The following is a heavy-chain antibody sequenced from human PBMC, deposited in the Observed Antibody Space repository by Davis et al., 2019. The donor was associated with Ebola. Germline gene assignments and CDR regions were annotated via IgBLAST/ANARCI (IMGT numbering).Heavy chain of an antibody. J-gene: IGHJ4*02. CDR2: IRQEGIVK. D-gene: IGHD5-24*01. CDR1: GFTFSSHW. Sequence: GGSLRLSCLASGFTFSSHWMTWVRQAPGKGLEWVADIRQEGIVKNHVDSVRGRFTISRDNARNLLFLQMDSLRAEDTAVYYCARLLGDVSTYDYWGQGTLVTVSS. CDR3: ARLLGDVSTYDY. V-gene: IGHV3-7*03.